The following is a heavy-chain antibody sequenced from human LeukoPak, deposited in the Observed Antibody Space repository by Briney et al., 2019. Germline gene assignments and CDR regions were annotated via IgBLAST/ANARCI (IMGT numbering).Heavy chain of an antibody. V-gene: IGHV1-2*02. D-gene: IGHD6-13*01. Sequence: ASVKVSCKASGYTFTGYYMHWVRQAPGQGLEWMGWINPNSGGTNYAQKFQGRVTMTRDTSISTAYMELSRLRSDDTAVYYCARAPYSSSWQGDYYMDVWGKGTTVTVSS. CDR2: INPNSGGT. CDR3: ARAPYSSSWQGDYYMDV. CDR1: GYTFTGYY. J-gene: IGHJ6*03.